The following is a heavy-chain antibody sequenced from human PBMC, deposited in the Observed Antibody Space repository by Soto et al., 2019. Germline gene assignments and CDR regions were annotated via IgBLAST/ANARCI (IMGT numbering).Heavy chain of an antibody. V-gene: IGHV3-23*01. Sequence: GGSLRLSCAGSGFTFSNYAMSWVRQAPGMGLEWVSAISSAVNTYYADSVKGRFTISRDNSKNTLSLQMNSLRAEDTAVYYCAKQVRDGTSSPYYFDYWGQGTLVTVSS. CDR2: ISSAVNT. J-gene: IGHJ4*02. CDR1: GFTFSNYA. D-gene: IGHD6-6*01. CDR3: AKQVRDGTSSPYYFDY.